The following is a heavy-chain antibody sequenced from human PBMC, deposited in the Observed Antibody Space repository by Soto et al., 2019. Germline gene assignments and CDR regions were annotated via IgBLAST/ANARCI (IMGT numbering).Heavy chain of an antibody. CDR1: GFVFSRYA. CDR3: ARSRSGAVPDSFGY. V-gene: IGHV3-30-3*01. CDR2: FSKEGSVN. D-gene: IGHD3-3*01. Sequence: QVQLVESGGRVVQPGGSLRLSCAASGFVFSRYAIHWVRQAPGKGLEWGAVFSKEGSVNYYADSVRGRFSISRDKSKNTVYLEMNELRGDDTAIFYCARSRSGAVPDSFGYWGQGTLVTVSS. J-gene: IGHJ1*01.